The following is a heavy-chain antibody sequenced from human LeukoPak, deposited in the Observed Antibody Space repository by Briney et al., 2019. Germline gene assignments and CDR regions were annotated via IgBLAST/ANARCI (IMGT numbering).Heavy chain of an antibody. CDR1: GFTFSSYS. Sequence: GGSLRLSCAASGFTFSSYSMNWVRQAPGKGLEWVSYISSSSSTIYYADSVKGRFTISRDNAKNSLYLQMNSLRAEDTAVYYCPRDRPFDYWGQGTLVTVSS. V-gene: IGHV3-48*01. CDR2: ISSSSSTI. CDR3: PRDRPFDY. J-gene: IGHJ4*02.